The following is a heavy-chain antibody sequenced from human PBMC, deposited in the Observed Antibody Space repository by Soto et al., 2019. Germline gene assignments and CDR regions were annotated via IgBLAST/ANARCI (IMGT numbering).Heavy chain of an antibody. V-gene: IGHV1-2*04. CDR2: INPSNGNT. CDR1: GYTFTIYA. CDR3: ARGAYSGIPTKGLWYFDL. Sequence: ASVNVSCKASGYTFTIYAMHWVRQAPGQGLEWMGWINPSNGNTNYSQKFQGWVTMTRDTSISTAYMELSRLRSDDTAVYYCARGAYSGIPTKGLWYFDLWGSGTLVTVYS. J-gene: IGHJ2*01. D-gene: IGHD1-26*01.